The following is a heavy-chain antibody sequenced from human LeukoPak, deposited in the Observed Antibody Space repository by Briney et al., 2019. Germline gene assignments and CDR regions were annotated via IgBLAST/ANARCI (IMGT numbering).Heavy chain of an antibody. CDR1: GFTFSSYA. J-gene: IGHJ4*02. CDR2: ISGRDGST. V-gene: IGHV3-23*01. Sequence: GGSLRLSCAASGFTFSSYAMSWVRQAPGKGLEWVSSISGRDGSTYYADSVKGRFTISRDNSKNTLYLQMNSLRAEDTAVYYCAREGSGYSFDYWGQGTLVTVSS. D-gene: IGHD3-3*01. CDR3: AREGSGYSFDY.